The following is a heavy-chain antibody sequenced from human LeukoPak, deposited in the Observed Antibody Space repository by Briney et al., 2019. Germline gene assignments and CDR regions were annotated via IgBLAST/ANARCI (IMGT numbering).Heavy chain of an antibody. CDR2: IVVGSGNT. V-gene: IGHV1-58*01. CDR1: GFTFTSSA. D-gene: IGHD2-8*01. J-gene: IGHJ3*02. CDR3: ARGSPHPQGVPSAFDI. Sequence: SVKVSCKASGFTFTSSAVQWVRQARGQRLEWIGWIVVGSGNTNYAQKLQGRVTMTTDTSTSTAYMELRSLRSDDTAVYYCARGSPHPQGVPSAFDIWGQGTMVTVSS.